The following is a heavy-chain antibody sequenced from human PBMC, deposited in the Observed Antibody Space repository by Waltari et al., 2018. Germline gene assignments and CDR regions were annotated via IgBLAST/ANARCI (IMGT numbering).Heavy chain of an antibody. CDR1: GFTSSSYA. Sequence: QVQLVESGGGVVQPGRSLRLSCAASGFTSSSYAMPGVRRAPGKGLEWVELISFDGSNKSYADSVKGRFTISRDNSKNTLYLQMNSLRAEDTAMYYCARGLGGRGYYYYGVDVWGQGTTVTVSS. V-gene: IGHV3-30*04. CDR3: ARGLGGRGYYYYGVDV. D-gene: IGHD3-16*01. J-gene: IGHJ6*02. CDR2: ISFDGSNK.